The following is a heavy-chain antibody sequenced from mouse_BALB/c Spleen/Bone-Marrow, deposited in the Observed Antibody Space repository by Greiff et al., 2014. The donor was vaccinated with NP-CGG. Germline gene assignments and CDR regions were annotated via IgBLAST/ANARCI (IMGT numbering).Heavy chain of an antibody. CDR1: GYTFTSYW. D-gene: IGHD2-12*01. Sequence: VKLQESGAELARPGASVKLSCKASGYTFTSYWMQWVKQRPGQGLEWIGAIYPGDGDTRYTQKIKGKATLTADKSSSTAYMQLSSLASEDSAVYYCARFYEGAMDYWGQGTSVTVSS. V-gene: IGHV1-87*01. J-gene: IGHJ4*01. CDR3: ARFYEGAMDY. CDR2: IYPGDGDT.